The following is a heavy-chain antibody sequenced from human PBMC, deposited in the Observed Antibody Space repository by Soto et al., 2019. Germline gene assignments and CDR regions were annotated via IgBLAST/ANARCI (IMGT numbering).Heavy chain of an antibody. CDR2: IIPIFGTA. V-gene: IGHV1-69*13. CDR3: ARGTRSDLDP. J-gene: IGHJ5*02. Sequence: GASGKVSCKASGGTFSSYAISWVRQAPGQGLEWMGGIIPIFGTANYAQKFQGRVTITADESTSTAYMELGSLRSEDTAVYYCARGTRSDLDPWGQGTLVTVSS. CDR1: GGTFSSYA.